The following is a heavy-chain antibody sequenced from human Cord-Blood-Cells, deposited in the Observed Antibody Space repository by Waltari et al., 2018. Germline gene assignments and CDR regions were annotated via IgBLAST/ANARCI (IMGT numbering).Heavy chain of an antibody. CDR2: INPNSGGT. CDR3: AREESIAAAGVYYFDY. CDR1: GYTFTGYY. V-gene: IGHV1-2*02. D-gene: IGHD6-13*01. J-gene: IGHJ4*02. Sequence: QVQLVQSGAEVKKPGASVMVSCKASGYTFTGYYMHWVRQAPGQGLEWMGWINPNSGGTNYAQKFQGRVTMTRDTSISTAYMELSRLRSDDTAVYYCAREESIAAAGVYYFDYWGQGTLVTVSS.